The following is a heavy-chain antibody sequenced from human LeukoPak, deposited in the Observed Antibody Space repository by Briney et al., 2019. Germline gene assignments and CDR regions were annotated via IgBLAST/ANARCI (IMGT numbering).Heavy chain of an antibody. CDR2: INPNSGGT. CDR3: ARDSLTQVGAGTTVYYYYMDV. D-gene: IGHD1-26*01. Sequence: GASVKVSCKASGYTFTGYYMHWVRQAPGQGLEWMGWINPNSGGTNYAQKFQGRVTMTRDTSISTACMELSRLRSDDTAVYYCARDSLTQVGAGTTVYYYYMDVWGKGTTVTISS. J-gene: IGHJ6*03. CDR1: GYTFTGYY. V-gene: IGHV1-2*02.